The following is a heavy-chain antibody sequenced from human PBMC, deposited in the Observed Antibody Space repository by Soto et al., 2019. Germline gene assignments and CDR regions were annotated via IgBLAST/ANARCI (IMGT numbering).Heavy chain of an antibody. D-gene: IGHD6-13*01. Sequence: QVQLQESGPGLVKPSGTLSLTCSVYGDSINDNNWWTLLRPPPGKRLEWIGDIYHTGRSSYNPYLTSRFAMSVDTSKNQFSLKLISVTAADKAVYYCARTEVPKSSSWHHSDPWGQGTLDTVSS. CDR3: ARTEVPKSSSWHHSDP. CDR1: GDSINDNNW. J-gene: IGHJ5*02. V-gene: IGHV4-4*02. CDR2: IYHTGRS.